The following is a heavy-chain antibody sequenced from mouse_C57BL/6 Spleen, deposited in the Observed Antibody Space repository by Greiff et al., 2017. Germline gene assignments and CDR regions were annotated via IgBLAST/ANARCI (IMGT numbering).Heavy chain of an antibody. CDR3: AREGDDGYRGYFAY. CDR2: ISYGGSN. CDR1: GYSFTSGYY. Sequence: ESGPGLVKPSQSLSLTCSVSGYSFTSGYYWKLIRQFQGNKLEWTGYISYGGSNNYNPYLKNRITITRDKSKNKFFLKLNSVTTEDTATDYCAREGDDGYRGYFAYWGPGTTLTVSS. J-gene: IGHJ2*01. V-gene: IGHV3-6*01. D-gene: IGHD2-3*01.